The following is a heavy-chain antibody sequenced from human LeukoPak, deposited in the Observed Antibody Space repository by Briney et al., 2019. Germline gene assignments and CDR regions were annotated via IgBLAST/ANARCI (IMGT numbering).Heavy chain of an antibody. J-gene: IGHJ4*02. CDR1: GDTLTGYF. V-gene: IGHV7-4-1*02. Sequence: EASVKVSCKASGDTLTGYFIHWVRQAPGQGLEWMGWINTNTGNPTYAQGFTGRFVFSLDTSVSTAYLQISSLKAEDTAVYYCARLVRGNFDYWGQGTLVTVSS. CDR3: ARLVRGNFDY. CDR2: INTNTGNP. D-gene: IGHD6-6*01.